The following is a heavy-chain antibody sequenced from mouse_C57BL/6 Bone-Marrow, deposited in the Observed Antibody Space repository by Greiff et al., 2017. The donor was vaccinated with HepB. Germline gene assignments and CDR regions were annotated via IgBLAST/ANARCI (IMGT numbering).Heavy chain of an antibody. J-gene: IGHJ4*01. CDR3: ARDAHGDYYAMDY. V-gene: IGHV7-1*01. CDR2: SRNKANDYTT. CDR1: GFTFSDFY. Sequence: EVKLQESGGGLVQSGRSLRLSCATSGFTFSDFYMEWVRQAPGKGLEWIAASRNKANDYTTEYSASVKGRFIVSRDTSQSILYLQMNALRAEDTAIYYCARDAHGDYYAMDYWGQGTSVTVSS. D-gene: IGHD1-1*01.